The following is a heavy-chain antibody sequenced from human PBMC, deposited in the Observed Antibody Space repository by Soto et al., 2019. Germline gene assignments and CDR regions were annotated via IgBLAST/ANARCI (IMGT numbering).Heavy chain of an antibody. J-gene: IGHJ6*03. D-gene: IGHD4-4*01. CDR3: ARVAFSNYYAYYYMDV. V-gene: IGHV3-66*01. Sequence: EVQLVESGGGLVQPGGSLRLSCTASGFTVRSNYMSWVRQAPGKGLEWVSVIYSGGSTYDADSVKGRFTISRDNSKNTVYLQMNSLRAEDTAVYYCARVAFSNYYAYYYMDVWGKGTTVTVSS. CDR1: GFTVRSNY. CDR2: IYSGGST.